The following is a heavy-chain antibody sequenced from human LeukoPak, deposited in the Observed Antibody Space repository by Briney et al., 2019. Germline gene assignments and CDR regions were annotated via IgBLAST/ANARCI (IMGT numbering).Heavy chain of an antibody. CDR3: ANGASRSGYSYGPEAAYYYMDV. Sequence: PGGSLRLSCAASGFTFDDYTMHWVRHAPGKGLEWVSLISWDGGSTYYADSVKGRFTISRDNSKNSLYLQMNSLRTEDTALYYCANGASRSGYSYGPEAAYYYMDVWGKGTTVTVSS. V-gene: IGHV3-43*01. J-gene: IGHJ6*03. D-gene: IGHD5-18*01. CDR2: ISWDGGST. CDR1: GFTFDDYT.